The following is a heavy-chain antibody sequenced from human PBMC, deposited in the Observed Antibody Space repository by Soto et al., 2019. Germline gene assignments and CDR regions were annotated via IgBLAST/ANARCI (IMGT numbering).Heavy chain of an antibody. D-gene: IGHD3-3*01. Sequence: GASVKVSCKASGYTFTGYYMHWVRQAPGQGLEWMGWINPNSGGTNYAQKFQGRVTMTRDTSISTAYMELSRLRSDGTAVYYCARDLPAYYDFWSGPDYWGQGTLVTVYS. CDR3: ARDLPAYYDFWSGPDY. J-gene: IGHJ4*02. V-gene: IGHV1-2*02. CDR1: GYTFTGYY. CDR2: INPNSGGT.